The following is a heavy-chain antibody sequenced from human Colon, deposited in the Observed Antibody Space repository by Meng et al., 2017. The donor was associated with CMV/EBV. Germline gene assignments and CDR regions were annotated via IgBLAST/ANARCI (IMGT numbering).Heavy chain of an antibody. Sequence: GGAFSDDYGSWVRQTPGKGLEWIGGINRRGTSNYKPSLKSRVTMSLHTSNNHFTLNLTSLTAADTAVYYCASRRRSGYDYRSYYFDFWGQGALVTVSS. CDR2: INRRGTS. CDR3: ASRRRSGYDYRSYYFDF. V-gene: IGHV4-34*01. J-gene: IGHJ4*02. D-gene: IGHD5-12*01. CDR1: GGAFSDDY.